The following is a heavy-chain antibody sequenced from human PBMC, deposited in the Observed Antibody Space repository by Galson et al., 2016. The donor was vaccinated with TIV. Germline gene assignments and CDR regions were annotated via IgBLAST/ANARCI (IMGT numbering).Heavy chain of an antibody. CDR2: IIPIYGTI. D-gene: IGHD3-22*01. V-gene: IGHV1-69*06. Sequence: SVKVSCKASGGTFSSYGISWVRQAPGQGLEWMGGIIPIYGTINYAQKFQDRLTITADTSTTTPYMELSSLRFEDTAVYYCAREFHSSGPSEETDAFDIWGQGAMVTVSS. J-gene: IGHJ3*02. CDR1: GGTFSSYG. CDR3: AREFHSSGPSEETDAFDI.